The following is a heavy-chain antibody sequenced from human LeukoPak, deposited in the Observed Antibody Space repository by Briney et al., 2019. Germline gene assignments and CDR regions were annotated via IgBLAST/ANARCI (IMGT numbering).Heavy chain of an antibody. J-gene: IGHJ4*02. CDR1: GFTFSSYW. CDR3: AVWYVDY. V-gene: IGHV3-7*01. CDR2: IKGDGSET. Sequence: GGSLRLSCAASGFTFSSYWMTWVRQAPGKGLEWVADIKGDGSETSYVDSVKGRFTISRDNAENSLYLQMNSLRAEDTALYYCAVWYVDYWGQGTLVTASS.